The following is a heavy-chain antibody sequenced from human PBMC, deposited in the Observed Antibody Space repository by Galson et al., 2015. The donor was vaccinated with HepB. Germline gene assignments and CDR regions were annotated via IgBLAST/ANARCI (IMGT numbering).Heavy chain of an antibody. CDR2: FFTTGST. Sequence: SEPLSLTCTVSGGSISTYYWCWIRQPAGKGLEWIGRFFTTGSTNYNPSLKSRVTISVDTSKSQFSLKLSSVTAADTAVYYCAREVRYCSSTSCYRGDYWYFDLWGRGTLVTVSS. CDR1: GGSISTYY. V-gene: IGHV4-4*07. J-gene: IGHJ2*01. CDR3: AREVRYCSSTSCYRGDYWYFDL. D-gene: IGHD2-2*01.